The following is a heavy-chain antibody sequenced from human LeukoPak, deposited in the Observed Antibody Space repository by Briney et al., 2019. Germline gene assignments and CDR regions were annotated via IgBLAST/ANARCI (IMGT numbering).Heavy chain of an antibody. J-gene: IGHJ4*02. D-gene: IGHD6-13*01. V-gene: IGHV3-23*01. CDR2: ISGGGGTT. CDR1: GFTFSSYA. Sequence: GGSLRLSCAASGFTFSSYAMMWLRQAPGKGLEWVSAISGGGGTTLYADSVKGRFTISRDNSKNTLYLQMNSLRAEDTAVYYCAKDHDSSSWSYSFDYWGQGTLVTVSS. CDR3: AKDHDSSSWSYSFDY.